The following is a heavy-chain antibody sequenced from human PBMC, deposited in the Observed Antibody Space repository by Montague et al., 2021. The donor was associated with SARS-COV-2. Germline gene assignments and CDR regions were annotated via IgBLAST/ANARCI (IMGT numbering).Heavy chain of an antibody. V-gene: IGHV6-1*01. Sequence: VSPGASLSRDSLSWHWIRQSPSRRLEWLASTYYRSKWYNDSAPSVSGRATVKPDTSRNQFSLHLDSVTPEDTALYFCARKMDSSFDVWGKGTMVIVSS. CDR3: ARKMDSSFDV. CDR1: GASLSRDSLS. J-gene: IGHJ3*01. CDR2: TYYRSKWYN. D-gene: IGHD2-2*03.